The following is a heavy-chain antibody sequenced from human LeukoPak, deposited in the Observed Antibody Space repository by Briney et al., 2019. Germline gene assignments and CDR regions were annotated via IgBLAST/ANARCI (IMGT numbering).Heavy chain of an antibody. J-gene: IGHJ6*03. Sequence: GGSLRLSCAASGFTFSSFVMHWVRQAPGKGLEWVAVISHDGTNKYYADSVKGRFTISRDNSKNTLYLQMNSLRAEDTAVYYCAKNYGDYPSYYYYYYMDVWGKGTTVTVSS. D-gene: IGHD4-17*01. CDR1: GFTFSSFV. CDR3: AKNYGDYPSYYYYYYMDV. CDR2: ISHDGTNK. V-gene: IGHV3-30*18.